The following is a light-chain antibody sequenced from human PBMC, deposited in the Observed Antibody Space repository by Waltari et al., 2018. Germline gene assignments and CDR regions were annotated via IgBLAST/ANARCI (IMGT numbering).Light chain of an antibody. J-gene: IGLJ1*01. V-gene: IGLV2-23*02. CDR1: SSDVGSYKF. CDR3: CSYAGSTTYV. Sequence: QSALTQPASVSGSPGQSITISCTGTSSDVGSYKFVSWYQQYPGKAPKLMIYEVSQRPPGVSNRFSGSKSGNTASLTISGLQAEDEADYYCCSYAGSTTYVFGTGTKVTVL. CDR2: EVS.